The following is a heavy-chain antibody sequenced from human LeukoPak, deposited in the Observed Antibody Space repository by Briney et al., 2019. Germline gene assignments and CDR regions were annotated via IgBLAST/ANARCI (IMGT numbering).Heavy chain of an antibody. Sequence: SETLSLTCTVSGGSISSGGYYWSWIRQHPGKGLEWIGYIYYSGSTYYNPSLKSRVTISVDTSKNQFSLKLSSVTAADTAVCYCTYDSSGYSAFDIWGQGTMVTVSS. CDR1: GGSISSGGYY. CDR2: IYYSGST. D-gene: IGHD3-22*01. CDR3: TYDSSGYSAFDI. V-gene: IGHV4-31*03. J-gene: IGHJ3*02.